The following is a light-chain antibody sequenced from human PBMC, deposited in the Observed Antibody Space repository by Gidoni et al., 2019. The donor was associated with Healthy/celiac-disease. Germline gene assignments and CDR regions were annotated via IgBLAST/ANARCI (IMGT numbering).Light chain of an antibody. V-gene: IGKV1-33*01. CDR3: QQYDNLPLT. J-gene: IGKJ4*01. CDR2: DAS. Sequence: DIQMTQSPSSLSASVGDRVTITCQASQDISNYLNWYQQKPGKAPKLLIYDASNLETGVPSRFSGSGSGTDFTSTISRLQPEDIATYYCQQYDNLPLTFXGXTKVEIK. CDR1: QDISNY.